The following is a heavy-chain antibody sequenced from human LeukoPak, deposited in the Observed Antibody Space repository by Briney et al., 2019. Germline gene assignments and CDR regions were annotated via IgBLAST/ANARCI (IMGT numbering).Heavy chain of an antibody. Sequence: SETLSLTCAVHGGSFSGYYWSWVRQPPGKGLEWIGEINHSGSTNYNPSLKSRVTISVDKSKNQFSLDLSTVTAADTAVYYCARETSSSWYLAFDYWGQGTLVTVSS. CDR3: ARETSSSWYLAFDY. V-gene: IGHV4-34*01. D-gene: IGHD6-13*01. CDR2: INHSGST. J-gene: IGHJ4*02. CDR1: GGSFSGYY.